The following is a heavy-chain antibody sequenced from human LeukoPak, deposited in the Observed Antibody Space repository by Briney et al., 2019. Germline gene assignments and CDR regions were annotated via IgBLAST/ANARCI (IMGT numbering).Heavy chain of an antibody. CDR1: GFTFSDYS. CDR2: ISSRSNYI. CDR3: AREGRQLLSFDY. D-gene: IGHD3-10*01. V-gene: IGHV3-21*01. J-gene: IGHJ4*02. Sequence: GGSLRLSCAASGFTFSDYSMDWVRRAPGKGLEWVSSISSRSNYIYYADSVKGRFTISRDNAKNSLFLQMNSLRGEDTAVYYCAREGRQLLSFDYWGQGTLVTVSS.